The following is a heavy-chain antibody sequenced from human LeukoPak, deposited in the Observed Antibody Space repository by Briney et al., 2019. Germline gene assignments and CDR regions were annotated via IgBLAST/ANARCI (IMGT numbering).Heavy chain of an antibody. CDR1: GFTFSSYS. V-gene: IGHV3-21*01. J-gene: IGHJ2*01. CDR3: AREGQSASYFDL. Sequence: GGSLRLSCAASGFTFSSYSMNWVRQAPGKGLEWVSSISSSSSYIYYADSVKGRFTISRDNAKNSLYLQMNSLRAEDTAVYYCAREGQSASYFDLWGRGTLVTVSS. CDR2: ISSSSSYI.